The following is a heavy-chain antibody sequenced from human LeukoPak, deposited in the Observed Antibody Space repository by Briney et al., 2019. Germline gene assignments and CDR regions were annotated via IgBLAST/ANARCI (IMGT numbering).Heavy chain of an antibody. V-gene: IGHV3-7*05. Sequence: GGSLRLSCAASGFTFSSYWMSWVRQAPGKGLEWVANIKKNGSEKYYVDSVKGRFSISRDNAKNSLDLQMNSLRAEDTAVYYCARARSGSERKAYYFDYWGQGTLVTVSS. D-gene: IGHD3-10*01. CDR1: GFTFSSYW. CDR3: ARARSGSERKAYYFDY. J-gene: IGHJ4*02. CDR2: IKKNGSEK.